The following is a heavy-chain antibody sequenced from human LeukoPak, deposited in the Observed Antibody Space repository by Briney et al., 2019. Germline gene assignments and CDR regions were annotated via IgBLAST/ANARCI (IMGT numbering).Heavy chain of an antibody. CDR3: VGNDYVWGSYPGYPYYFDY. D-gene: IGHD3-16*02. J-gene: IGHJ4*02. Sequence: SETLSLTCTVSGYSISSGYYWGWIRQPPGKGLEWIGSIYHSGSTYYNPSLKSRVTISVDTSKNQFSLKLSSVTAADTAVYYCVGNDYVWGSYPGYPYYFDYWGQGTLVAVSS. CDR2: IYHSGST. V-gene: IGHV4-38-2*02. CDR1: GYSISSGYY.